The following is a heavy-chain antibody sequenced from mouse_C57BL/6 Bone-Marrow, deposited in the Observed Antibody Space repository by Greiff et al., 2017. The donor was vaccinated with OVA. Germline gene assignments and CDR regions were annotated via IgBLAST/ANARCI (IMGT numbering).Heavy chain of an antibody. CDR2: ISSGSSTI. V-gene: IGHV5-17*01. CDR1: GFTFSDYG. Sequence: EVKLMESGGGLVKPGGSLKLSCAASGFTFSDYGMHWVRQAPEKGLEWVAYISSGSSTIYYADTVKGRFTISRDNAKNTLFLQMTSLRSGDTAMYYCARMWAMDYWGQGTSVTVSS. J-gene: IGHJ4*01. CDR3: ARMWAMDY.